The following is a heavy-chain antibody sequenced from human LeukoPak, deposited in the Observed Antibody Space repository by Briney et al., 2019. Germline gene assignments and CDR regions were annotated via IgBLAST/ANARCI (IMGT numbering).Heavy chain of an antibody. D-gene: IGHD2-2*02. CDR3: ARVVVPAAIAY. J-gene: IGHJ4*02. V-gene: IGHV3-30*02. Sequence: GGSLRLSCAASGFTFSGSGMQWVRQAPGKGLEWVTFIRYDGSNKYYTDSVKGRFTISRDNSKNTLYLQMDSLRAEDTAVYYCARVVVPAAIAYWGQGTLVTVSS. CDR2: IRYDGSNK. CDR1: GFTFSGSG.